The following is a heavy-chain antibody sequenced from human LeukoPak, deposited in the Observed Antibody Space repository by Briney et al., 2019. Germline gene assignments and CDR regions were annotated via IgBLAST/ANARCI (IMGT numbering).Heavy chain of an antibody. V-gene: IGHV1-18*04. CDR1: GYTFNSSY. CDR3: ASDDILTGSYY. CDR2: ISAYNGNT. J-gene: IGHJ4*02. Sequence: ASVKVSCKASGYTFNSSYMHWVRQAPGQGLEWMGWISAYNGNTNYAQKLQGRVTMTTDTSTSTAYMELRSLRSDDTAVYYCASDDILTGSYYWGQGTLVTVSS. D-gene: IGHD3-9*01.